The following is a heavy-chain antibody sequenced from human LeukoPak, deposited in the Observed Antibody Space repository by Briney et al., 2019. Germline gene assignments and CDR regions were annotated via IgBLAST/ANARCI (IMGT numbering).Heavy chain of an antibody. D-gene: IGHD6-13*01. J-gene: IGHJ4*02. CDR3: ARGWSQFDY. Sequence: GGSLRLSCAASGFTFDDYAMHWVRQAPGKGLEWVSGISWNSGSIGYADSVKGRFTISRDNADNSLFLQMDSLRVEDTAVYYCARGWSQFDYWGRGTLVTVSS. V-gene: IGHV3-9*01. CDR2: ISWNSGSI. CDR1: GFTFDDYA.